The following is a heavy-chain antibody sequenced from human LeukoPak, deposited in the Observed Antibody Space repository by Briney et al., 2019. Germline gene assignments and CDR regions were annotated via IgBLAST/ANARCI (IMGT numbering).Heavy chain of an antibody. CDR2: ISSSGSTI. V-gene: IGHV3-48*03. Sequence: GGSLRLSCAASGFTFNSYEMNWVRQAPGKGLEWVSYISSSGSTIYYADSVKGRFTISRDNAKNSLYLQMNSLRAEDTAVYYCATDGGPEYSSSWYLYWGQGTLVTVSS. CDR1: GFTFNSYE. J-gene: IGHJ4*02. D-gene: IGHD6-13*01. CDR3: ATDGGPEYSSSWYLY.